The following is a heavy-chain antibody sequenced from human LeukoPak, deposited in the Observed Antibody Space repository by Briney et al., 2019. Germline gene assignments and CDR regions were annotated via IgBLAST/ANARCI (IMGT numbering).Heavy chain of an antibody. CDR1: GYTFTSYG. V-gene: IGHV1-18*01. J-gene: IGHJ4*02. Sequence: ASVKVSCKASGYTFTSYGISWVRQAPGQGLEWMGWISAYNGNTNYAQKLQGRVTMTTDTSTSTAYMELRSLRSDDTAVYYCARGHGYYYDSSGYSTFDYWGQGTLVTVSS. D-gene: IGHD3-22*01. CDR2: ISAYNGNT. CDR3: ARGHGYYYDSSGYSTFDY.